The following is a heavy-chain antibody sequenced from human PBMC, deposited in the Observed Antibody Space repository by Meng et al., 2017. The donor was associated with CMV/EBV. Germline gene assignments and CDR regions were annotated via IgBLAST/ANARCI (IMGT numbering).Heavy chain of an antibody. J-gene: IGHJ4*02. D-gene: IGHD1-26*01. Sequence: VQLVRDAGEVKKPGFSVKASCKISREPFRTFAISGVRQAPGEGLEWMGGIIPVFETANYAERFQDRVTITAEDSTTTAYMELSSLRADDTALYFCARGGDSWYSDYWGQGTLVTVSS. V-gene: IGHV1-69*12. CDR1: REPFRTFA. CDR2: IIPVFETA. CDR3: ARGGDSWYSDY.